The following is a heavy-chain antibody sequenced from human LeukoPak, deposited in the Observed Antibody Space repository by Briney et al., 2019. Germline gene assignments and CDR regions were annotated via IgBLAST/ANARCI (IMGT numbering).Heavy chain of an antibody. D-gene: IGHD6-13*01. CDR3: ANYSSPALAL. V-gene: IGHV3-11*01. CDR1: GLSFGDYY. Sequence: PGGSLRLSCADSGLSFGDYYMSWIRQAPGKGLEWVSYISDSGDMVYYADSVKGRFTISRDNAKNSLYLQMNSLRADDTAVYYCANYSSPALALWGQGTLVTVSS. J-gene: IGHJ4*02. CDR2: ISDSGDMV.